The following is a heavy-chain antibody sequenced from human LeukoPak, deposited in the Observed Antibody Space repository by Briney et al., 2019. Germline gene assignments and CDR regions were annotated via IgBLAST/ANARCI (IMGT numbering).Heavy chain of an antibody. D-gene: IGHD6-13*01. J-gene: IGHJ4*02. CDR2: ISGSGGST. CDR3: AKARRSGIAAAAPFDY. V-gene: IGHV3-23*01. CDR1: GFSLSSYA. Sequence: GGSLRLSCAASGFSLSSYAMSWVRQAPGKGLEWVSAISGSGGSTYYADSVKGRFTISRDNSKNTLYLQMNSLRAEDTAVYYCAKARRSGIAAAAPFDYWGQGTLVTVSS.